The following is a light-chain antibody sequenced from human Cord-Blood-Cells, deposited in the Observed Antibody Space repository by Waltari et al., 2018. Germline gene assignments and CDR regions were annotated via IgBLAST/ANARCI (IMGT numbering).Light chain of an antibody. V-gene: IGLV2-23*02. J-gene: IGLJ1*01. CDR1: SSDVGSYNL. Sequence: QSALTQPASVSGSPGQSITISCTGTSSDVGSYNLVSWYHQHPGKAPKLMIYEVSQRPSGVSNRFAGSKSGNTASLTISGLQAEDEAEYYCCSYAGSSTYVFGTGTKVTVL. CDR2: EVS. CDR3: CSYAGSSTYV.